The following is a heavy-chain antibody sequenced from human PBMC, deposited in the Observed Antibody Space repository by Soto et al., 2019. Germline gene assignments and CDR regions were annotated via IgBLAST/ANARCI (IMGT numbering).Heavy chain of an antibody. D-gene: IGHD3-22*01. CDR2: IYSGGST. CDR3: GRGTCSGYYGFDY. J-gene: IGHJ4*02. V-gene: IGHV3-53*01. Sequence: PWRWRRLSCAASGITVSRNYMSWVRQAPGKGLEWVSVIYSGGSTYYADSVKGRFTISRDNSKNTLYLQLNSLRAEDTAVYYCGRGTCSGYYGFDYWGRGSLVTVS. CDR1: GITVSRNY.